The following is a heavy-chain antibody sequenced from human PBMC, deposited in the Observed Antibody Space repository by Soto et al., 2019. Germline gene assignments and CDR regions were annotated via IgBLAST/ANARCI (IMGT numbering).Heavy chain of an antibody. CDR3: ARYADSGDHADFDI. CDR1: GFTFSGYG. CDR2: MSSSSTTI. D-gene: IGHD5-12*01. Sequence: EVQLVESGGGLVQPGGSLRLSCAASGFTFSGYGMNWLRQAPGKGLEWVSYMSSSSTTIYYADPVKGRFTISRDNAKNSLYLQMNMLRDEDTAVYYCARYADSGDHADFDIWGQGTMVTVSS. V-gene: IGHV3-48*02. J-gene: IGHJ3*02.